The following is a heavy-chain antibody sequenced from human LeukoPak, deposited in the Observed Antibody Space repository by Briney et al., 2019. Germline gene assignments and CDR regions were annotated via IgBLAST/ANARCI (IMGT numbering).Heavy chain of an antibody. CDR1: GGSISSGSYY. CDR3: ARGYCSSTSCYQYHFDY. V-gene: IGHV4-30-4*08. J-gene: IGHJ4*02. Sequence: PSETLSLTCTVSGGSISSGSYYWSWIRQHPGKGLEWIGCIYYSGSTYYNPSLKSRITISMDTSENQFSLKLSSVTAADTAVYYCARGYCSSTSCYQYHFDYWGQGTLVTVSS. D-gene: IGHD2-2*01. CDR2: IYYSGST.